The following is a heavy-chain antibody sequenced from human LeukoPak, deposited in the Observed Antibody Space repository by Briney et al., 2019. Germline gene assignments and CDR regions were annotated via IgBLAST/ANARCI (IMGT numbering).Heavy chain of an antibody. D-gene: IGHD3-3*01. V-gene: IGHV3-15*01. CDR1: GFTFSNAW. CDR2: IKSKTDGGTT. J-gene: IGHJ4*02. Sequence: GGSLRLSCAASGFTFSNAWMSWVRQAPGKGLEWVARIKSKTDGGTTDYAAPVKGRFTISRDDSKNTLYLQMNSLKTEDTAVYYCALFWSGYYRISQPSARNDYWGQGTLVPVSS. CDR3: ALFWSGYYRISQPSARNDY.